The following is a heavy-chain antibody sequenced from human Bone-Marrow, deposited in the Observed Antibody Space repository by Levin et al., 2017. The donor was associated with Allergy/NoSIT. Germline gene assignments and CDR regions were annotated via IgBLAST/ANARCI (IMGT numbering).Heavy chain of an antibody. V-gene: IGHV4-39*07. CDR1: GGSISSSSYY. Sequence: SETLSLTCTVSGGSISSSSYYWGWIRQPPGKGLEWIGSIYYSGSTYYNPSLKSRVTISVDTSKNQFSLKLSSVTAADTAVYYCARDPQPLTAILTEGFQHWGQGTLVTVSS. D-gene: IGHD2-21*02. CDR2: IYYSGST. CDR3: ARDPQPLTAILTEGFQH. J-gene: IGHJ1*01.